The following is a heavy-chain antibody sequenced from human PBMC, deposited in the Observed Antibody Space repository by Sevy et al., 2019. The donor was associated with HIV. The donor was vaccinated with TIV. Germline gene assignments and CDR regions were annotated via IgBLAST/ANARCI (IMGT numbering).Heavy chain of an antibody. J-gene: IGHJ4*02. V-gene: IGHV3-23*01. CDR2: ISPNGATS. CDR1: GFTLGYFA. Sequence: GGPRRLSGEVSGFTLGYFAMSGVRQAPGKGREWVSGISPNGATSHYAASVRARFTISRDNSKNRMYLQMSSLRAEDTAQYYCAKDTSGWYDALDQWGQGTLVTVSS. D-gene: IGHD6-19*01. CDR3: AKDTSGWYDALDQ.